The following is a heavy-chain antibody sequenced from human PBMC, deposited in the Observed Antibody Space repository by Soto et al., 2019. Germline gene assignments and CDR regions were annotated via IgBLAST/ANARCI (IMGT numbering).Heavy chain of an antibody. CDR2: ISYDGSNK. J-gene: IGHJ4*02. D-gene: IGHD3-10*01. V-gene: IGHV3-30*18. CDR1: GFTFSSYG. Sequence: QVQLVESGGGVVQPGRSLRLSCAASGFTFSSYGMHWVRQAPGKGLEWVAVISYDGSNKYYADSVKGRFTISRDNSKNTLYLQMNSLRAEDTAVYYCAKNHRDYYGSGSYSWGQGTLVTVSS. CDR3: AKNHRDYYGSGSYS.